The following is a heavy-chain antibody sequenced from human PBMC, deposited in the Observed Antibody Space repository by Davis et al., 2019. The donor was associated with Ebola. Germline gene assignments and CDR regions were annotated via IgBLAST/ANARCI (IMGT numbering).Heavy chain of an antibody. D-gene: IGHD1-26*01. Sequence: GGSLRLSCAAFGFVFSSYVMSWVRRAPGKGLEWVSTLGTSADTYYADSVKGRFTISRDNSKNTLYLQMNGLRVEDTAIYYCAKDTSNIWFDIWGQGTNVTVSS. V-gene: IGHV3-23*01. J-gene: IGHJ3*02. CDR1: GFVFSSYV. CDR2: LGTSADT. CDR3: AKDTSNIWFDI.